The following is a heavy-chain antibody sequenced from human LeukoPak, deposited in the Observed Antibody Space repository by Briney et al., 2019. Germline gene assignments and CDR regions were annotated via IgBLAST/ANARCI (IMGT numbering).Heavy chain of an antibody. J-gene: IGHJ4*02. V-gene: IGHV4-39*01. Sequence: SETLSLTCTVSGGSISSSSYYWGWIRQPPGKGLEWIGSIYYSGSTYYNPSLKSRVTISVDTSKNQFSLKLSSVTAADTAVYYCARLGGGDYGLSCFDYWGQGTLVTVSS. D-gene: IGHD4-17*01. CDR1: GGSISSSSYY. CDR2: IYYSGST. CDR3: ARLGGGDYGLSCFDY.